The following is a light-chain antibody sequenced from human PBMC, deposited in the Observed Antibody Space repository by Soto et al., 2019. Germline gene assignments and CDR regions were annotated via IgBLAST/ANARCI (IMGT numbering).Light chain of an antibody. V-gene: IGKV1-5*03. Sequence: DIQMTQSPSTLSASVGDRVTITCRASQSIGTWLAWYQQKPWKAPNLLIYKASTLESGVPSRFSGSGSGTEFTLTISSLQPDDFATYYCQQYNTYSTFGQGTKVEIK. CDR2: KAS. CDR1: QSIGTW. J-gene: IGKJ1*01. CDR3: QQYNTYST.